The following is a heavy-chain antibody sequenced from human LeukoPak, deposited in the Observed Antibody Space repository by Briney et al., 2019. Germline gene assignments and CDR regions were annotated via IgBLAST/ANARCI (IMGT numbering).Heavy chain of an antibody. Sequence: SETLSLTCAVSGYSISSGYYWGWIRQPPGKGLEWIGSIYHSGSTYYNPSLKSRVTMSVDTSKNQFSLKLSSVTAADTAVYYCARDSSPYRYCSSTSCPTGYFDYWGQGTLVTVSS. CDR2: IYHSGST. V-gene: IGHV4-38-2*02. CDR1: GYSISSGYY. D-gene: IGHD2-2*01. J-gene: IGHJ4*02. CDR3: ARDSSPYRYCSSTSCPTGYFDY.